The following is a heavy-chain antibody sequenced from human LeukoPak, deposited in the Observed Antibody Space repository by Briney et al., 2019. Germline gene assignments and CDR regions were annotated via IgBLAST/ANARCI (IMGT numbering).Heavy chain of an antibody. V-gene: IGHV3-64*04. CDR2: ISSNGGST. Sequence: GGSLRLSCSASGFTFSSYAMHWVRQAPGKGLEYVSAISSNGGSTYYADSVKGRFTISRDNSKNTLYLQMNSLRAEDTAVYYCAKDGITIFGVVPPFDYWGQGTLVTVSS. CDR1: GFTFSSYA. J-gene: IGHJ4*02. CDR3: AKDGITIFGVVPPFDY. D-gene: IGHD3-3*01.